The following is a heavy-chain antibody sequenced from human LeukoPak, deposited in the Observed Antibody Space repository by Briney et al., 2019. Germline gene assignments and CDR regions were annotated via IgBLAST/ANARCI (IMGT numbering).Heavy chain of an antibody. V-gene: IGHV4-39*07. CDR3: ARDFPYYYDSSGPFDY. CDR2: IYYSGST. Sequence: PSETLSLTCTVSGGSISSSSYYWGWIRQPPGKGLEWIGSIYYSGSTYYNPSLKSRVTISVDTSKNQFSLKLSSVTAADTAVYYCARDFPYYYDSSGPFDYWGQGTLVTVSS. CDR1: GGSISSSSYY. J-gene: IGHJ4*02. D-gene: IGHD3-22*01.